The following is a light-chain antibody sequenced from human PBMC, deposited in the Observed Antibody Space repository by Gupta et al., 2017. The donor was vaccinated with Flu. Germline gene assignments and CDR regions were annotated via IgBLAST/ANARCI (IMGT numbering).Light chain of an antibody. V-gene: IGKV3-11*01. CDR3: LQRSDWPIT. CDR2: DAT. CDR1: QSVSNF. J-gene: IGKJ5*01. Sequence: GERAPRSCRASQSVSNFVGWYQQKPGQAPMLLIDDATIRATGIPARFSGSGSGTDFTLTSSSLEPKDFVVYYWLQRSDWPITFGQGTRLEIK.